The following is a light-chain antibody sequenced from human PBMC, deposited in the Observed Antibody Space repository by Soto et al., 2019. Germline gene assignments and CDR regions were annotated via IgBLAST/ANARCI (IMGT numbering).Light chain of an antibody. CDR2: KAS. CDR3: QQYHTYWWT. CDR1: QTIINW. V-gene: IGKV1-5*03. Sequence: IQRPQSPSTLSASVGDRVTITCRASQTIINWLAWYQQKPGKAPKLLIYKASTLEGEVPSRFSGSGSETEFTLTINSLQPDDSATYYCQQYHTYWWTFGQGTKVDI. J-gene: IGKJ1*01.